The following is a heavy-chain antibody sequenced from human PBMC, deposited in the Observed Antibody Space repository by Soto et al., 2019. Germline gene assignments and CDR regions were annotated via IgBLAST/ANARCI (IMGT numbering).Heavy chain of an antibody. CDR1: GFTFNSYA. CDR3: AADDSRGSSWFDN. Sequence: SVKVSCKASGFTFNSYAVQWVRQARGQRLEWIGWIVVGSGNTNYAQKFQERVTITRDMSTSTAYMELSSLRSEDTAVYYCAADDSRGSSWFDNWGQGTLVTISS. J-gene: IGHJ4*02. D-gene: IGHD3-22*01. CDR2: IVVGSGNT. V-gene: IGHV1-58*01.